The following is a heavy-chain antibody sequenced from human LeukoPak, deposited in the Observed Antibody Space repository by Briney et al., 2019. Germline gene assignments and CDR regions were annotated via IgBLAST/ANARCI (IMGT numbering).Heavy chain of an antibody. Sequence: GGSLRLSCAASGFTFSSYWMSWVRQAPGKGLEWVANIKQDGSEKYYVDSVKGRFTISRDNAKNSLYLQMNSLRAEDTAVYYCARDRPLGYCSGGSCNEAFDIWGQGTMVTVSS. CDR1: GFTFSSYW. D-gene: IGHD2-15*01. V-gene: IGHV3-7*01. CDR2: IKQDGSEK. J-gene: IGHJ3*02. CDR3: ARDRPLGYCSGGSCNEAFDI.